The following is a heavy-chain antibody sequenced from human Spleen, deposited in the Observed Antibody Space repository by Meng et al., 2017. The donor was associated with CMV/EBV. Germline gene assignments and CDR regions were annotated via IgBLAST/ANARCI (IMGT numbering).Heavy chain of an antibody. V-gene: IGHV1-46*04. Sequence: ASVKVSCKASGYILSNYYIHWVRQAPGQGLEWMGLINPSDGSTSYAQKLQGRVTMTRDTSASTVYMDLSRLRSEDTAVYYCARIGGYTYPDYWGQGTLVTVSS. CDR2: INPSDGST. D-gene: IGHD5-18*01. J-gene: IGHJ4*01. CDR1: GYILSNYY. CDR3: ARIGGYTYPDY.